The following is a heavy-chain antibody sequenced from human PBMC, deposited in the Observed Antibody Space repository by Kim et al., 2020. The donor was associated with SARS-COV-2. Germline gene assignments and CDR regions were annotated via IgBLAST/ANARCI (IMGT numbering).Heavy chain of an antibody. CDR3: TTDQSSGYYYDAFDI. J-gene: IGHJ3*02. CDR2: IKSKTDGGTT. V-gene: IGHV3-15*01. D-gene: IGHD3-22*01. CDR1: GFTFSNAW. Sequence: GGSLRLSCAASGFTFSNAWMSWVRQAPGKGLEWVGRIKSKTDGGTTDYAAPVKGRFTISRDDSKNTLYLQMNSLKTEDTAVYYCTTDQSSGYYYDAFDIWGQGPMVTVSS.